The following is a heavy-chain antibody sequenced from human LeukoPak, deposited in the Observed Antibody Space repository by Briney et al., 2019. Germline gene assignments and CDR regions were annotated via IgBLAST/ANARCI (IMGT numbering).Heavy chain of an antibody. CDR2: IYYSGST. V-gene: IGHV4-59*01. CDR1: GGSISSYY. J-gene: IGHJ4*02. Sequence: SETLSLTCTVSGGSISSYYWSWIRQPPGKGLEWIGYIYYSGSTNYNPSLKSRVTISVDTSKNQFSLKLSSVTAADTAVYYCARTASSWSPYDYWGQGTLVTVSS. D-gene: IGHD6-13*01. CDR3: ARTASSWSPYDY.